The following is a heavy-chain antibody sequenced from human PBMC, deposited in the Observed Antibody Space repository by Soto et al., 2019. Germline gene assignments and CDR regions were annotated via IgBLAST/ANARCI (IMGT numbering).Heavy chain of an antibody. Sequence: GGSLRLSCAASGFTFCSYSMNWVRQAPGKGLEWVSSISSSGNYIYYADSVKGRFTISRDNAKNSLYLQMNSLRAEDTAVYYWAGRMESAGRIDYWGQGTLVTVS. CDR3: AGRMESAGRIDY. CDR2: ISSSGNYI. CDR1: GFTFCSYS. D-gene: IGHD1-1*01. V-gene: IGHV3-21*01. J-gene: IGHJ4*02.